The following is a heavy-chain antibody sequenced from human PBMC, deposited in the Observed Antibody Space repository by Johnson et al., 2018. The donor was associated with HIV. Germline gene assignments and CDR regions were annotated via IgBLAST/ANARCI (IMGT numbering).Heavy chain of an antibody. Sequence: QVQLVESWGGVVQPGRSLRLSCAASGFTFSSYGMHWVRQAPGKGLEWVAVIWYDGSNKYYADSVKGRFTISRDNAKNSLYLQMNSLRAEDTAVYYCARGGTMIVVVITYDAFDIWGQGTMVTVSS. CDR2: IWYDGSNK. D-gene: IGHD3-22*01. J-gene: IGHJ3*02. CDR3: ARGGTMIVVVITYDAFDI. CDR1: GFTFSSYG. V-gene: IGHV3-33*01.